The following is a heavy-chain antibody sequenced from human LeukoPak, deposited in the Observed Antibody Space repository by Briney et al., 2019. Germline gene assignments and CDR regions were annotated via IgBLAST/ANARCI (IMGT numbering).Heavy chain of an antibody. Sequence: GGSLRLSCAGSGLSFSSYGMHWVRQAPGKGLEWMAFIRSDGSNKYYADSVKGRFTISRDNSKNTLYLQMNSLRDEDTAVYYCSRRLTGDTDIWGQGTMVTVSS. CDR3: SRRLTGDTDI. J-gene: IGHJ3*02. D-gene: IGHD7-27*01. CDR2: IRSDGSNK. CDR1: GLSFSSYG. V-gene: IGHV3-30*02.